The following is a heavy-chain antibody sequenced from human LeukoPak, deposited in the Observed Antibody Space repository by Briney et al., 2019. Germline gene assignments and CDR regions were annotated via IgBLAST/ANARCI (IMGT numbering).Heavy chain of an antibody. D-gene: IGHD3-22*01. Sequence: GGSLRLSCAASGFTFSSYWMHWVRQAPGKGLEWVSTIGTGAFSTYYADSVKGRFTISRDNSKNTLYLQMNSLRAEDTAIYYCAKSLLAYYDSSGCDYWGQGTLVTVSS. CDR3: AKSLLAYYDSSGCDY. CDR2: IGTGAFST. CDR1: GFTFSSYW. V-gene: IGHV3-23*01. J-gene: IGHJ4*02.